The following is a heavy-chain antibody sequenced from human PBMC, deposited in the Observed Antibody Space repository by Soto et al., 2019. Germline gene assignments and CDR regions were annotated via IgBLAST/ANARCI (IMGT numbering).Heavy chain of an antibody. CDR2: ISAYNDNT. D-gene: IGHD3-10*01. Sequence: QIQLVQSGAEVKKAGASVKVSCKASGYTFTNYGISWVRQALGQGLEWMGWISAYNDNTNYAQKFQGRVTLTTETSTRTAYMELRSLTSDDTAVYYCAREGYYYGSGSYSPPRYYGMDVWGQGTTVTVFS. CDR3: AREGYYYGSGSYSPPRYYGMDV. J-gene: IGHJ6*02. CDR1: GYTFTNYG. V-gene: IGHV1-18*01.